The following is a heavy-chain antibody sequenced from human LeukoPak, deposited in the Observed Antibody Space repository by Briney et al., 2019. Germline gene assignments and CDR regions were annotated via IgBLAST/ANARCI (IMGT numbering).Heavy chain of an antibody. J-gene: IGHJ4*02. CDR2: IYYSGST. D-gene: IGHD2-15*01. Sequence: SETLSLTCTVSGGSISSSSYYWGWIRQPPGKGLVWIGSIYYSGSTYYNPSLKSRVTISVDTSKNQFSLKLSSVTAADTAVYYCARGSVVVAPFDYWGQGTLVTVSS. V-gene: IGHV4-39*07. CDR1: GGSISSSSYY. CDR3: ARGSVVVAPFDY.